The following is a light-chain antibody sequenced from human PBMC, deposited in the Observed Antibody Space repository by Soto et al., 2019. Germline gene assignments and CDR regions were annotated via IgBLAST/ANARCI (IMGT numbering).Light chain of an antibody. V-gene: IGKV3D-20*02. CDR2: GAS. Sequence: EIVLTQSPGTLSLSPGERATLSCRASQSVNSIYLAWYQQKPGQAPRLLIYGASSRATGIPDRFSGSGSGTDFTLTISRLEPEDFAVYYCQQRSNWPPITFGQGTRLEI. CDR1: QSVNSIY. CDR3: QQRSNWPPIT. J-gene: IGKJ5*01.